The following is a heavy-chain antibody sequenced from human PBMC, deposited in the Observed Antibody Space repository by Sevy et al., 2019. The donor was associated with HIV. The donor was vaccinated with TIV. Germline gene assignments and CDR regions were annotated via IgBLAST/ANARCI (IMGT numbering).Heavy chain of an antibody. CDR1: GFTFSSYW. D-gene: IGHD3-3*01. CDR2: IKKDGSVK. Sequence: GGSLRLSCAASGFTFSSYWMSWVRHAPGKGLEWVADIKKDGSVKLYADAVKGRFTISRDNAENSVDLQMKSLRAEDTAVYFCARWRGAQSEFDYWGQGTRVTVSS. J-gene: IGHJ4*02. CDR3: ARWRGAQSEFDY. V-gene: IGHV3-7*01.